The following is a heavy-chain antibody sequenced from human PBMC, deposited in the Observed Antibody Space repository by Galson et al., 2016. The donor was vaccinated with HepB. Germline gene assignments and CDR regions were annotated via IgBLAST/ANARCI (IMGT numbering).Heavy chain of an antibody. CDR1: GFIFSNYG. CDR3: ARDRTSRAAVDY. D-gene: IGHD6-25*01. J-gene: IGHJ4*01. Sequence: SLRLSCAASGFIFSNYGMHWVRQAPGKGLEYVSHISHRGSDTNYADSVKGRFTISRDNAKKSLYLQMSSLRAEDTAIYYCARDRTSRAAVDYWGHGTLVTVSS. V-gene: IGHV3-21*05. CDR2: ISHRGSDT.